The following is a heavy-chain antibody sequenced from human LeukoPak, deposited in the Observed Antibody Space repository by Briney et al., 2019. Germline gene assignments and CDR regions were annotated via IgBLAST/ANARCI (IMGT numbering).Heavy chain of an antibody. V-gene: IGHV4-38-2*02. Sequence: MSSETLSLTCAVYGGSFSGYYWGWIRQPPGKGLEWTGSIDHSGSTYYNPSLKSRITISVDTSKNQFSLKLSSVTAADTAVYYCARDSALAQAVMFDYWGQGTLVTVSS. D-gene: IGHD6-19*01. J-gene: IGHJ4*02. CDR2: IDHSGST. CDR3: ARDSALAQAVMFDY. CDR1: GGSFSGYY.